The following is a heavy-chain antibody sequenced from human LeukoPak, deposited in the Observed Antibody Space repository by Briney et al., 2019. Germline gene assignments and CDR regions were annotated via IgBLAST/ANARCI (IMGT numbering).Heavy chain of an antibody. Sequence: SETLSLTCTVSGGSISSYYWSWIRQSPGKGLEWIGYIYYSGSTNYNPSLKSRVTISVDTSKNQFSLKLSSVTAADTAVYYCARHLAVTGTDNWFDPWGQGTLVTVSS. D-gene: IGHD6-19*01. J-gene: IGHJ5*02. CDR2: IYYSGST. CDR1: GGSISSYY. CDR3: ARHLAVTGTDNWFDP. V-gene: IGHV4-59*01.